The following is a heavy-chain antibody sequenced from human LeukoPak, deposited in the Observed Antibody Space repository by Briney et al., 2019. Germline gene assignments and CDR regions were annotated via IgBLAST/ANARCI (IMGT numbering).Heavy chain of an antibody. CDR3: ARARAYYYDRKDAFDI. CDR1: GGSFSGYY. V-gene: IGHV4-34*01. J-gene: IGHJ3*02. D-gene: IGHD3-22*01. Sequence: SETLSLTCAVYGGSFSGYYWSWIRQPPGKGLEWIGEINHSGSTNYNPSPKSRVTMSVDTSKNQFSLKLSSVTAADTAVYYCARARAYYYDRKDAFDIWGQGTMVTVSS. CDR2: INHSGST.